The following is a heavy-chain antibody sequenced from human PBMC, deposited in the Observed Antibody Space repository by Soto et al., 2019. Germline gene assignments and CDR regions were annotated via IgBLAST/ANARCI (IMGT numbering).Heavy chain of an antibody. J-gene: IGHJ4*02. Sequence: GESLKISCKASGYSFMNCWIGWVRQMPGKGLEWMGIIYPGDSDTRYSPSFQGQVTISADKSISTAYLQWSSLKASDTAMYYCARLTMVRGVPFDYWGQGTLVTVSS. CDR3: ARLTMVRGVPFDY. CDR1: GYSFMNCW. CDR2: IYPGDSDT. V-gene: IGHV5-51*01. D-gene: IGHD3-10*01.